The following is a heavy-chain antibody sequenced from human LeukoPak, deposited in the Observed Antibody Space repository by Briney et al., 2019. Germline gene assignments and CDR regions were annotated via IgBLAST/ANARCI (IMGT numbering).Heavy chain of an antibody. CDR2: IYYSGST. V-gene: IGHV4-59*01. J-gene: IGHJ4*02. CDR3: AREGGSYRPLDY. D-gene: IGHD3-16*02. CDR1: GGSISSYY. Sequence: KPSETLSLTCTASGGSISSYYWSWIRQPPGKGLEWIGYIYYSGSTNYNPSLKSRVTISVDPSKNQFSLKLSSVTAADTAVYYCAREGGSYRPLDYSGQGTLVTVSS.